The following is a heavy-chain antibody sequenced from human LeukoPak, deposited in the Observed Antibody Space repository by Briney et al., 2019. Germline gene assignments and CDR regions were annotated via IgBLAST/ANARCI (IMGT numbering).Heavy chain of an antibody. D-gene: IGHD6-13*01. CDR1: GFTFSRSA. J-gene: IGHJ4*02. V-gene: IGHV3-23*01. Sequence: PGGSLRLSCAASGFTFSRSAMSWVRQAPGKGLEWVSAISGSGGTYYADSVKGRFTISRDNSKNTLYLQMNSLRAEDTAVYYCARVNKIAAAGTFDYWGQGSLVTVSP. CDR2: ISGSGGT. CDR3: ARVNKIAAAGTFDY.